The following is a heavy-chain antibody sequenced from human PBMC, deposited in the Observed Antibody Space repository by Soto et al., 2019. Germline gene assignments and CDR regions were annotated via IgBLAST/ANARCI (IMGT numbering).Heavy chain of an antibody. CDR3: ARVTMKAGNWFDP. CDR1: GYTFTDYF. Sequence: ASVKVSFKASGYTFTDYFIQWVRQAPGQGFEWMGCINPNSRGTNYAQKFQGRVTMTRDTSNSTAYMELRGLKSDDTAVYYCARVTMKAGNWFDPWGQGTLVTVSS. V-gene: IGHV1-2*02. CDR2: INPNSRGT. D-gene: IGHD1-1*01. J-gene: IGHJ5*02.